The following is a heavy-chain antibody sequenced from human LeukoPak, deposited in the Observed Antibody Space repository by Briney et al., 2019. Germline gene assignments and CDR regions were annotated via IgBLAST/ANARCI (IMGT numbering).Heavy chain of an antibody. CDR2: ISGSGGST. J-gene: IGHJ6*02. D-gene: IGHD4-23*01. V-gene: IGHV3-23*01. CDR1: GFTFSYFV. CDR3: AKAPTVGPTGGYYGMDV. Sequence: GGSLRLSCAASGFTFSYFVMTWVRQAPGKGLEWVSAISGSGGSTYYADSVKGRFTISRDNSKNTLYLQMNGLRAEDTAVYYCAKAPTVGPTGGYYGMDVWGQGTTVTVSS.